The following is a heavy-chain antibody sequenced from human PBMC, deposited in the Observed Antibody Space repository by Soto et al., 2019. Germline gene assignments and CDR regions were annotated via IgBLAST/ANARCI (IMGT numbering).Heavy chain of an antibody. J-gene: IGHJ6*02. Sequence: GGSLRLSCAASRFTFSSSWMHWVRQSPGKGLVWVSRISGDGSTINYADSVKGRFTISRDNAKNMLYLQMNSLTAEDTAEYYCARVDYYYYGMDVWGQGTTVTVSS. V-gene: IGHV3-74*01. CDR2: ISGDGSTI. CDR3: ARVDYYYYGMDV. CDR1: RFTFSSSW.